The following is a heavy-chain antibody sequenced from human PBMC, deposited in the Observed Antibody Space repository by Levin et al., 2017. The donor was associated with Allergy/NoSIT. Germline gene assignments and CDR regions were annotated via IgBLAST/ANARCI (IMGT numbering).Heavy chain of an antibody. CDR2: MNPNSGNT. CDR1: GYTFTSYD. Sequence: ASVKVSCKASGYTFTSYDINWVRQATGQGLEWMGWMNPNSGNTGYAQKFQGRVTMTRNTSISTAYMELSSLRSEDTAVYYCARGGDVVPAALRENWFDPWGQGTLVTVSS. J-gene: IGHJ5*02. D-gene: IGHD2-2*01. CDR3: ARGGDVVPAALRENWFDP. V-gene: IGHV1-8*01.